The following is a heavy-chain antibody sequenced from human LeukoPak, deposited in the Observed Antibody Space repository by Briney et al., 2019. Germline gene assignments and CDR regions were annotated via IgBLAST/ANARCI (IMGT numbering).Heavy chain of an antibody. Sequence: SETLSLTCTVSGGSISSGGYYWSWIRQHPGKGLEWIGYIYYSGSTYYNPSLKSRVTISVDTSKNQFSLKLSSVTAADTAVYYCARLDYYDSSGYPVDYWGQGTLVTVSS. D-gene: IGHD3-22*01. CDR2: IYYSGST. V-gene: IGHV4-31*03. J-gene: IGHJ4*02. CDR3: ARLDYYDSSGYPVDY. CDR1: GGSISSGGYY.